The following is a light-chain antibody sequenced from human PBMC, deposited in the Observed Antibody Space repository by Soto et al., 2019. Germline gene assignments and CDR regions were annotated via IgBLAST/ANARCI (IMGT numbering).Light chain of an antibody. CDR1: SSDVGGYNY. CDR2: NVN. Sequence: QSVLTQPRSVSGSPGQSVTISCTGTSSDVGGYNYVSWYQQHPGIAPKLMIYNVNKRPSGVPDRFSGSKSGNTASLTISGLQAEDEADYYCSSYAGSYTFMVFGGGTKVTVL. J-gene: IGLJ3*02. CDR3: SSYAGSYTFMV. V-gene: IGLV2-11*01.